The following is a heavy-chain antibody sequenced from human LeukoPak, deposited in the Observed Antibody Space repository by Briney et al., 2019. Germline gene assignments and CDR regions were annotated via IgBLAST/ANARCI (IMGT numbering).Heavy chain of an antibody. J-gene: IGHJ4*02. Sequence: ASVKVSCKASGGTFSSYAISWVRQTPGQGLEWMGGIIPIFGTANYAQKFQGRATITADESTSTAYMELSSLRSEDTAVYYCARDLQTGTFDYWGQGTLVTVSS. CDR1: GGTFSSYA. V-gene: IGHV1-69*13. CDR3: ARDLQTGTFDY. CDR2: IIPIFGTA. D-gene: IGHD4-11*01.